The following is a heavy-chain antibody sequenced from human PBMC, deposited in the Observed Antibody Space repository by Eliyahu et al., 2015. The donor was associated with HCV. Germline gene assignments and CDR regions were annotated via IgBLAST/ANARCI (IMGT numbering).Heavy chain of an antibody. D-gene: IGHD3-3*01. CDR2: ISYIGST. CDR1: GDSINSNNHY. V-gene: IGHV4-39*01. J-gene: IGHJ5*01. Sequence: QLQMRESGPGVVRPSGTLSLTCSVSGDSINSNNHYWAWIRQSPGKGLXWIGSISYIGSTEYNPSLESRVTMSIDTSTNKFSVRLTSVTATDTALYYCARHRVAIFGILNMQWFDSWGLGTQVAVSS. CDR3: ARHRVAIFGILNMQWFDS.